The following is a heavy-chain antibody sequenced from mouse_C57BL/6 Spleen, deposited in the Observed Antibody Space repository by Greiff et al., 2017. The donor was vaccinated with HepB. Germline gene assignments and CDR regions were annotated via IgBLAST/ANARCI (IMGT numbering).Heavy chain of an antibody. V-gene: IGHV2-5*01. Sequence: VQVVESGPGLVQPSQSLSITCTVSGFSLTSYGVHWVRQSPGKGLEWLGVIWRGGSTDYNAAFMSRLSITKDNSKSQVFFKMNSLQADDTAIYYCAKRGYYGSSYWYFDVWGTGTTVTVSS. CDR3: AKRGYYGSSYWYFDV. CDR2: IWRGGST. D-gene: IGHD1-1*01. J-gene: IGHJ1*03. CDR1: GFSLTSYG.